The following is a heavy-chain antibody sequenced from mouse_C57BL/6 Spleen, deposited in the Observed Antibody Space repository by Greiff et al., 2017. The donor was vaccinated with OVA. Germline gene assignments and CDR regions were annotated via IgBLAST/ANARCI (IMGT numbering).Heavy chain of an antibody. Sequence: VKLMESGPGLVAPSQSLSITCTVSGFSLTSYGVDWVRQPPGKGLEWLGVIWGGGSTNYNSALMSRLSISNDNSKSQVFLKMNSLQTDDTAMYCGAKRELYGSSSMDYWGQGTSVTVSS. CDR3: AKRELYGSSSMDY. D-gene: IGHD1-1*01. CDR2: IWGGGST. V-gene: IGHV2-9*01. J-gene: IGHJ4*01. CDR1: GFSLTSYG.